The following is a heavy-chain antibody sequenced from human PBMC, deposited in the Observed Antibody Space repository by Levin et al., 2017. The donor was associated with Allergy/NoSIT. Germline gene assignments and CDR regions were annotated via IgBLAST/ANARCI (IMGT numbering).Heavy chain of an antibody. CDR3: AKDSVVVVTAYNDAFDI. D-gene: IGHD2-15*01. CDR2: ISGSGANT. Sequence: LSLTCAASGFTFSNYAMTWVRQAPGKGLDWVSAISGSGANTYYADSVKGRFTISRDNSKNTLYLQMNSLRAEDTAIYYCAKDSVVVVTAYNDAFDIWGQGTMVTVSS. CDR1: GFTFSNYA. V-gene: IGHV3-23*01. J-gene: IGHJ3*02.